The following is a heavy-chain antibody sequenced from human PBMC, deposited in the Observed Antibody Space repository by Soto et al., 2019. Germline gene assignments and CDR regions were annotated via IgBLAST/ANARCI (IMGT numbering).Heavy chain of an antibody. J-gene: IGHJ6*02. Sequence: GESLKISCKGSGYSFTSYWIGWVRQMPGKGLEWMGIIYPGDSDTRYSPSFQGQVTISADKSISTAYLQWSSLKASDTAMYYCARLLGAQVDSNSWYRASYYYYGMDVWGQGTTVTVSS. CDR2: IYPGDSDT. CDR3: ARLLGAQVDSNSWYRASYYYYGMDV. CDR1: GYSFTSYW. V-gene: IGHV5-51*01. D-gene: IGHD6-13*01.